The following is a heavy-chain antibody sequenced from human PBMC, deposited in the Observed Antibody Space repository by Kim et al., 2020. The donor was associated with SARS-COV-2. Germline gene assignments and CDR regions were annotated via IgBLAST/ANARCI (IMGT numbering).Heavy chain of an antibody. CDR2: ISSSSSTI. Sequence: GGSLRLSCAASGFTFSSYSMNWVRQAPGKGLEWFSYISSSSSTIYYADSVKGRFTISRDNAKNSLYLQMNSLRDEDTAVYYCARALRPHWYFDLWGRGTLVTVSS. J-gene: IGHJ2*01. V-gene: IGHV3-48*02. CDR1: GFTFSSYS. D-gene: IGHD3-3*01. CDR3: ARALRPHWYFDL.